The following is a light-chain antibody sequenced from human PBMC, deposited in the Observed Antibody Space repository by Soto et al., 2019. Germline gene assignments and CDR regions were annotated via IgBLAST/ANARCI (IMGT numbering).Light chain of an antibody. CDR2: AAS. CDR1: QSVGSR. CDR3: QQSNDWPPT. V-gene: IGKV3-15*01. J-gene: IGKJ3*01. Sequence: EIVRTQSPATLSVSPGERATLCCRASQSVGSRLAWYQQKPGQAPRLLIYAASTRATGVPARFSGSVSGTEFTLTISRLQTEDCVVYEGQQSNDWPPTFGPWTKVDIK.